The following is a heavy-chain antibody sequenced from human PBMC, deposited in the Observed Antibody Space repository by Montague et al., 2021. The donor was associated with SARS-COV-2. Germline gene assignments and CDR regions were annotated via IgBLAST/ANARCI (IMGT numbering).Heavy chain of an antibody. D-gene: IGHD3-10*01. V-gene: IGHV3-9*01. Sequence: SLRLSCAASGFTFDDYAMHWVRQAPGKGLEWVSSISWSSANIGYADSVKGRSTISRDNAKNSLYLQMNNLRAEDTALYYCAKEGGYGSGGYRIRVYGMDVWGQGTTVTVSS. CDR3: AKEGGYGSGGYRIRVYGMDV. CDR1: GFTFDDYA. J-gene: IGHJ6*02. CDR2: ISWSSANI.